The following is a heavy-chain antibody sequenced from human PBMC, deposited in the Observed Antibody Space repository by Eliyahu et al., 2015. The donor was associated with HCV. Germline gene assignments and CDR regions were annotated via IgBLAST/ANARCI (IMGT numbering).Heavy chain of an antibody. V-gene: IGHV4-34*01. Sequence: QAQLRQWGAGLLRPSETLSLTCAVYGGSFSAYYWSWIRQPPGKGLEWIGEINHRGSTHYNPSLKSRVTMSVDTSKKQFSLKLSSVTAADTAVYYCARERVGTWELLHFDYWGQGTLVTVSS. CDR2: INHRGST. D-gene: IGHD1-26*01. CDR1: GGSFSAYY. J-gene: IGHJ4*02. CDR3: ARERVGTWELLHFDY.